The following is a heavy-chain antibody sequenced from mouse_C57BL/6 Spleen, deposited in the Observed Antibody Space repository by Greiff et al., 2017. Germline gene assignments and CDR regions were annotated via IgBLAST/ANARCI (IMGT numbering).Heavy chain of an antibody. J-gene: IGHJ3*01. Sequence: QVHVKQPGAELVRPGSSVKLSCKASGYTFTSYWMDWVKQRPGQGLEWIGNIYPSDSETHYNQKFKDKATLTVDKSSSTAYMPLSSLASEDFAVYYSASGNYYGSSGFAYWGQGTLVTVSA. CDR1: GYTFTSYW. CDR3: ASGNYYGSSGFAY. V-gene: IGHV1-61*01. CDR2: IYPSDSET. D-gene: IGHD1-1*01.